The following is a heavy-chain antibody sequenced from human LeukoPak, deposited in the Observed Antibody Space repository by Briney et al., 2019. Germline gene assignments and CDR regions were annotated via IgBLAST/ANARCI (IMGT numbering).Heavy chain of an antibody. J-gene: IGHJ4*02. CDR1: GFTFSSYS. V-gene: IGHV3-48*01. D-gene: IGHD1-26*01. CDR2: ISSSSSTI. CDR3: VRDRAMYSGSPYYFDY. Sequence: GGSLRLSCAASGFTFSSYSMNWVRQAPGKGLEWVSYISSSSSTIYYADSVKGRFTISRDNAKNSLYLQMNSLRAEETAVYYCVRDRAMYSGSPYYFDYWGQGTLVTVSS.